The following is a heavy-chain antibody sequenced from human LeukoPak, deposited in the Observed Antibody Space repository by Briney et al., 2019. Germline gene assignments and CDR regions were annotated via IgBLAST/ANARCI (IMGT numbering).Heavy chain of an antibody. V-gene: IGHV3-7*05. D-gene: IGHD2-15*01. CDR3: AKGCGGSCYSEFDY. Sequence: GGSLRLSCAASGFSFKSYWMSWVRQAPGKGLEWVANIKPDGSEKDYVDSVKGRFTISRDNVNNSLYLQMNSLRAEDTAIYYCAKGCGGSCYSEFDYWGQGTLVTVSS. J-gene: IGHJ4*02. CDR2: IKPDGSEK. CDR1: GFSFKSYW.